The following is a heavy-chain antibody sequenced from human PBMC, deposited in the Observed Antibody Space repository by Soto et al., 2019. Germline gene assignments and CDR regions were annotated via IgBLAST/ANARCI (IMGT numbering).Heavy chain of an antibody. Sequence: LRLSCAASGFTFHNYAMSWVRQAPGKGLEWVSYISSSSSTIYYADSVKGRFTISRDNAKNSLYLQMNSLRDEDTAVYYCARVFQGLGESLPFDYWGQGTLVTVSS. D-gene: IGHD3-10*01. CDR1: GFTFHNYA. J-gene: IGHJ4*02. CDR3: ARVFQGLGESLPFDY. V-gene: IGHV3-48*02. CDR2: ISSSSSTI.